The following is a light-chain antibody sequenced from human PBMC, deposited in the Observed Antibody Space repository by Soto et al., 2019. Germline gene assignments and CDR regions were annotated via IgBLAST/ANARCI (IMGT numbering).Light chain of an antibody. V-gene: IGLV2-14*01. J-gene: IGLJ3*02. CDR1: XSDVGGYSY. CDR2: EVT. CDR3: TSYTSRSTLV. Sequence: QSVLTQPASVSGSPGQSITISCTGTXSDVGGYSYVSWYQQHPGKAPKLMIYEVTNRPSGVSNRFSGSKSGNTASLTISGLQAEDEADYYCTSYTSRSTLVFGGGTKLTVL.